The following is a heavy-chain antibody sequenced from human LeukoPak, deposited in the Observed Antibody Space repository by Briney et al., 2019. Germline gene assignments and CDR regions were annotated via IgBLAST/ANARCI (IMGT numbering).Heavy chain of an antibody. J-gene: IGHJ4*02. CDR3: ARAPEWEPPLDY. V-gene: IGHV3-74*01. CDR1: GFTFSSYW. D-gene: IGHD1-26*01. Sequence: GGSLRLSCAASGFTFSSYWMHWVRQAPGKGLVWVSRINSDGSSTSYADSVKGRFTISRDSAKNTLYLQMNSLRAEDTAVYYCARAPEWEPPLDYWGQGTLVTVSS. CDR2: INSDGSST.